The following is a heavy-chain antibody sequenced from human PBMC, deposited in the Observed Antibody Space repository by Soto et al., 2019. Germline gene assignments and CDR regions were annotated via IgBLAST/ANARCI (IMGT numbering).Heavy chain of an antibody. CDR3: ARGGVAAAFDY. J-gene: IGHJ4*02. D-gene: IGHD6-13*01. CDR2: IYYSGST. V-gene: IGHV4-59*01. Sequence: SETLSLTCTVSGGSISSYYWSWIRQPPGKGLEWIGYIYYSGSTNYNPSLKSRVTISVDTSKNQFSLKLSSVTAADTAVYYCARGGVAAAFDYWGQGTLVTVSS. CDR1: GGSISSYY.